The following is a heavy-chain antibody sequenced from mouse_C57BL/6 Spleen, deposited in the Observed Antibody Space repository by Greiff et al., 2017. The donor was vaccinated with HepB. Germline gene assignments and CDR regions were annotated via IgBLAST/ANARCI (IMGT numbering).Heavy chain of an antibody. CDR1: GFSFNTYA. V-gene: IGHV10-1*01. J-gene: IGHJ2*01. CDR2: IRSKSNNYAT. D-gene: IGHD2-4*01. Sequence: EVKLVESGGGLVQPKGSLKLSCAASGFSFNTYAMNWVRQAPGKGLEWVARIRSKSNNYATYYADSVKDRFTISRDDSESMLYLQMNNLKTEDTAMYYCVRYDYDGGYFDYWGQGTTLTVSS. CDR3: VRYDYDGGYFDY.